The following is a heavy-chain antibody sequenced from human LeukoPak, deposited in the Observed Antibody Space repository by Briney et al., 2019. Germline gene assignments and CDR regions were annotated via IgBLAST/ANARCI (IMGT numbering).Heavy chain of an antibody. CDR3: ARGNIGGAFDI. D-gene: IGHD1/OR15-1a*01. V-gene: IGHV3-53*01. CDR2: IYSGGNT. J-gene: IGHJ3*02. Sequence: PGGSLRLSCAASGFTVSSNYMSWVRQAPGKGLEWVSLIYSGGNTYYAGSVKGRFTISRDNSKNTLYLQMNSLRAEDTAVYYCARGNIGGAFDIWGQGTMVTVSS. CDR1: GFTVSSNY.